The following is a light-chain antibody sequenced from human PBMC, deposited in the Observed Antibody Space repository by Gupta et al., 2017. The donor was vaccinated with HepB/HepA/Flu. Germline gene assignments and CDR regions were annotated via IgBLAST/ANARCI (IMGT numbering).Light chain of an antibody. CDR2: GNS. V-gene: IGLV1-40*01. Sequence: SVLTQPPSVSGAPGQSVTLSSHASSSNIGAGYYVHWYQQLPGTAPKLLIYGNSKRPSGVPDRFSGSKSGTSASLAITGLQAEDEADYYCQSYDSSLSEVFGTGTKVTVL. CDR1: SSNIGAGYY. CDR3: QSYDSSLSEV. J-gene: IGLJ1*01.